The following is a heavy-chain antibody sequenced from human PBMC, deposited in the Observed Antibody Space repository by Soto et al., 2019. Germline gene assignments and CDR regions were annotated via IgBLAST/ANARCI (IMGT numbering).Heavy chain of an antibody. CDR1: GFSLSTSGVG. V-gene: IGHV2-5*01. CDR2: IYWNDDK. CDR3: ANLSWGPNCFDP. J-gene: IGHJ5*02. D-gene: IGHD7-27*01. Sequence: SGPTLVNPTQTLTLTCTFSGFSLSTSGVGVGWIRQPPGKALEWLALIYWNDDKRYSPSLKSRLTITKDTSKNQVVLTMTNMDPVDTATYYCANLSWGPNCFDPWGQGTLVTVSS.